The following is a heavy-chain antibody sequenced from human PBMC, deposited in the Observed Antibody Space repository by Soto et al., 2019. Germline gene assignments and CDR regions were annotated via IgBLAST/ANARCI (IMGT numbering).Heavy chain of an antibody. CDR2: INHSGST. CDR1: GGSFSAYY. Sequence: SETLSLTCAVYGGSFSAYYWSWIRQPPGKGLEWIGEINHSGSTNYNPSLKSRVTISVDTSKKQFSLKLSSVTAADTAVYYCARGGIIMVRGRHWFDPWGQG. J-gene: IGHJ5*02. V-gene: IGHV4-34*01. CDR3: ARGGIIMVRGRHWFDP. D-gene: IGHD3-10*01.